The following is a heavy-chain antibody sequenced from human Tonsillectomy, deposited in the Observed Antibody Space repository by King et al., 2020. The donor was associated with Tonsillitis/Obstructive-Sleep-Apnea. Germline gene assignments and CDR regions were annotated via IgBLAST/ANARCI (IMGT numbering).Heavy chain of an antibody. Sequence: VQLQESGPGLVKPSQTLSLTCAVCGASISSGGYYWSWIRQHPGKGLEWIGNIYYSGSTSYNPSLKSRLTISVDTSQNQFSLKLSSVTAADTAVYYCARAAPLYCSSTSCYYFDYWGQGTLVTVSS. V-gene: IGHV4-31*11. CDR2: IYYSGST. J-gene: IGHJ4*02. CDR1: GASISSGGYY. CDR3: ARAAPLYCSSTSCYYFDY. D-gene: IGHD2-2*01.